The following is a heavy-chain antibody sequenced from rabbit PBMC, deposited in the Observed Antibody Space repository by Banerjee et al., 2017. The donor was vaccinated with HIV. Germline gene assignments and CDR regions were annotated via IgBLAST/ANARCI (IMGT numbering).Heavy chain of an antibody. Sequence: QQLVESGGGLVKPGASLTLTCKASGFSFSSGYYMSWVRQAPGKGLEWIGCIGIGSGSIYYASWAKGRFTITRTSSTTVTLQMTSLTAADTATYFCARGGIGNTGYTYVFDPWGPGTLVTVS. V-gene: IGHV1S40*01. CDR1: GFSFSSGYY. CDR3: ARGGIGNTGYTYVFDP. D-gene: IGHD7-1*01. J-gene: IGHJ2*01. CDR2: IGIGSGSI.